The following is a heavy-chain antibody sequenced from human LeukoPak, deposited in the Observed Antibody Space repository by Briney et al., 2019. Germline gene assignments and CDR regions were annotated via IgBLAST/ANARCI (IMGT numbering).Heavy chain of an antibody. J-gene: IGHJ4*02. CDR3: AKDLVGSPGIAVAGRSGNY. D-gene: IGHD6-19*01. V-gene: IGHV3-30*18. Sequence: GGSLRLSCAASGFTFSSYGMHWVRQAPGKGLEWVAVISYDGSNKYYADSVKGRFTISRDNSKNTLYLQMNSLRAEDTAVYYCAKDLVGSPGIAVAGRSGNYWGQGTLVTVSS. CDR1: GFTFSSYG. CDR2: ISYDGSNK.